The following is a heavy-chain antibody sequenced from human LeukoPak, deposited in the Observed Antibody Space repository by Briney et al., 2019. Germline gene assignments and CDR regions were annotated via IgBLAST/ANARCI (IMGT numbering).Heavy chain of an antibody. V-gene: IGHV3-9*01. CDR1: GFTFDDYA. CDR2: ISWNSGSI. CDR3: AKQKSDSRGYYHFDY. Sequence: SLRLSCAASGFTFDDYAMHWVRQAPGKGLEWVSGISWNSGSIGYADSVKGRFTISRDNAKNSLYLQMNSLRAEDTALYYCAKQKSDSRGYYHFDYWGQGTLVTVSS. D-gene: IGHD3-22*01. J-gene: IGHJ4*02.